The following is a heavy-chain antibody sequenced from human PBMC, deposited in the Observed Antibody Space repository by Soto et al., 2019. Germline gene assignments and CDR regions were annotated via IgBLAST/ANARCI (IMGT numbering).Heavy chain of an antibody. CDR2: IIPIFGTA. V-gene: IGHV1-69*06. Sequence: VKVSCKASGGTFSSYAISWVRQAPGQGLEWMGGIIPIFGTANYAQKFQGRVTITADKSTSTAYMELSSLRSEDTAVYYCARGSVGMDSSGWYCDYWGQGTLVTVSS. CDR1: GGTFSSYA. J-gene: IGHJ4*02. D-gene: IGHD6-19*01. CDR3: ARGSVGMDSSGWYCDY.